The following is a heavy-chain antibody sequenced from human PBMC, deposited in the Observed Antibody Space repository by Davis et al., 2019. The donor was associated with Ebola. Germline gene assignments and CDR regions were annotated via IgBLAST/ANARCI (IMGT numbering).Heavy chain of an antibody. CDR3: ARARRGGSYYVGFDY. D-gene: IGHD1-26*01. V-gene: IGHV4-34*01. J-gene: IGHJ4*02. CDR1: GGSFSGYY. CDR2: INHSGST. Sequence: PSETLSLTCAVYGGSFSGYYWSWIRQPPGKGLEWIGEINHSGSTNYNPSLKSRVTISVDTSKNQFSLKLSSVTAADTAVYYCARARRGGSYYVGFDYWGQGTLVTVSS.